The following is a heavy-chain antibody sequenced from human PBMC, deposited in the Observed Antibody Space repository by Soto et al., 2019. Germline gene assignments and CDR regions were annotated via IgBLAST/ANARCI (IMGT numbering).Heavy chain of an antibody. CDR3: GKEARYYYDSSGYYRPLGY. CDR1: GFTFSSYA. Sequence: PGGSLRLSCAASGFTFSSYAMSWVRQAPGQGLEWVSAISGSGGSTYYADSVKGRFTISRDNSKNTLYLQMSSVRAGDTAVYYCGKEARYYYDSSGYYRPLGYWGQGTLVTVSS. V-gene: IGHV3-23*01. CDR2: ISGSGGST. J-gene: IGHJ4*02. D-gene: IGHD3-22*01.